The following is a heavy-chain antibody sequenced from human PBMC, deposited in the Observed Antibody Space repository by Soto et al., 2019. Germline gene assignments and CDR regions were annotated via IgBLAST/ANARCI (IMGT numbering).Heavy chain of an antibody. CDR1: GFTFSSYS. CDR3: ARAVVCSTTSFTR. Sequence: PGGSLRLSCAASGFTFSSYSMNWVRQAPGKGLEWVSSISSGSSSIYYADSVKGRFTISRDNAKNSLYLQMNSLRAEDTAVYYCARAVVCSTTSFTRWGQGTLVTVSS. V-gene: IGHV3-21*01. J-gene: IGHJ4*02. D-gene: IGHD2-2*01. CDR2: ISSGSSSI.